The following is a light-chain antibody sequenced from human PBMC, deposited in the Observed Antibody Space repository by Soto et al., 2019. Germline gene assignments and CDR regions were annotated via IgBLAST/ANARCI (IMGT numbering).Light chain of an antibody. Sequence: EIVMTQSPSTLSGSPGESATLSCGASQSLESSLVWYQQKPGQAPRLLIYDASNRVTGIPARFSGSLSGTDFTLTISSLQTADFAMYYCQQRISWPLTFGGGTKVDIK. CDR2: DAS. CDR3: QQRISWPLT. CDR1: QSLESS. J-gene: IGKJ4*01. V-gene: IGKV3-11*01.